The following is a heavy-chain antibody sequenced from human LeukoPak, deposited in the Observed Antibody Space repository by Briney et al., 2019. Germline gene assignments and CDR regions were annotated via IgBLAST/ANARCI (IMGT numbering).Heavy chain of an antibody. CDR2: ISSSGSTI. CDR1: GFTFSDYY. Sequence: GGSLRLSCAASGFTFSDYYMSWIRQAPGKGLEWVSYISSSGSTIYYADSVKGRFTISRDNAKNPLYLQMNSLRAEDTAVYYCARVDAYYDILTGYYYIDYWGQGTLVTVSS. D-gene: IGHD3-9*01. V-gene: IGHV3-11*04. CDR3: ARVDAYYDILTGYYYIDY. J-gene: IGHJ4*02.